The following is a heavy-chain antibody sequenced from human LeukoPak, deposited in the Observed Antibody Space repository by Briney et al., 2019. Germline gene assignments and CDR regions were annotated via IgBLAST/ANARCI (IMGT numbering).Heavy chain of an antibody. CDR1: DGSISSSSYY. CDR2: VFSTGTT. D-gene: IGHD6-19*01. CDR3: ARPMYSSGWYNY. J-gene: IGHJ4*02. V-gene: IGHV4-39*01. Sequence: SATLSLTCTVSDGSISSSSYYWGWIRQPPGKGLEWIGSVFSTGTTFYNPSLKSRVTISVDTSKNQFSLKLSSVTAADTAVYYCARPMYSSGWYNYWGQGTLVTVSS.